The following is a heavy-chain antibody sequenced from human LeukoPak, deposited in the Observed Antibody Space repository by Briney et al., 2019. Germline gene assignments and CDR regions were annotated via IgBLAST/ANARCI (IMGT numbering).Heavy chain of an antibody. CDR2: IRQDGSEK. Sequence: PGGSLRLSCAASGFTFSSYWMSWVRQAPGKGLEGVANIRQDGSEKYYVDSVKGRFTISRDNAKNSLYLQMNSLRAEDTAVYYCARQNYEFWSGYIVYWGQGTLVTVSS. D-gene: IGHD3-3*01. CDR1: GFTFSSYW. CDR3: ARQNYEFWSGYIVY. V-gene: IGHV3-7*01. J-gene: IGHJ4*02.